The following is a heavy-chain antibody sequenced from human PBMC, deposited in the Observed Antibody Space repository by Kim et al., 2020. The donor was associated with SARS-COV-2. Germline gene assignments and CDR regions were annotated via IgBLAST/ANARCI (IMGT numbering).Heavy chain of an antibody. V-gene: IGHV1-69*13. CDR1: GGTFSSYA. D-gene: IGHD6-13*01. CDR3: ASQGWGPAAGPDY. Sequence: SVKVSWKASGGTFSSYAISWVRQAPGQGLEWMGGIIPIFGTANYAQKFQGRVTITADESTSTAYMELSSLRSEDTAVYYCASQGWGPAAGPDYWGQGTLVTVSS. CDR2: IIPIFGTA. J-gene: IGHJ4*02.